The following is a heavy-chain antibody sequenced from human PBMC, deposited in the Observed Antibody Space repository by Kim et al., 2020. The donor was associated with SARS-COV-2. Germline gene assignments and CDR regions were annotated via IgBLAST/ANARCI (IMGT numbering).Heavy chain of an antibody. D-gene: IGHD1-26*01. J-gene: IGHJ4*02. V-gene: IGHV3-30*18. CDR3: AKSFSGSYFGYDY. CDR1: GFTFNPYF. Sequence: GGSLRLSCAASGFTFNPYFIHWVRQAPGKGLEWVAVISYDGSNKYYADSVKGRFTISRDNSKNTLYLQMNSLRIEDTAVYYCAKSFSGSYFGYDYWGQGTLVTVSS. CDR2: ISYDGSNK.